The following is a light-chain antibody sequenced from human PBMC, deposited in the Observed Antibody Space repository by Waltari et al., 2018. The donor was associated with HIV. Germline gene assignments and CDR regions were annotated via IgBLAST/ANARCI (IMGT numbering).Light chain of an antibody. CDR3: QQFGSSPQGSRVT. CDR1: QSVSSSY. Sequence: EIVLTQSPGTLSLSPGERATLSCRASQSVSSSYLAWYQQKPGQAPRLLIYGASSRATGIPDRFSGSGSWTDFTLTISRLEPEDFAVYYCQQFGSSPQGSRVTFGQGTKLESK. CDR2: GAS. V-gene: IGKV3-20*01. J-gene: IGKJ2*01.